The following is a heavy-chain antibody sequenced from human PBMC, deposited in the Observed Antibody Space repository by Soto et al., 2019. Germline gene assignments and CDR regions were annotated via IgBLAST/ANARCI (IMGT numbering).Heavy chain of an antibody. CDR2: ISSSSSYI. Sequence: AYGWIISSDKINCVRRVPGKALEWVSSISSSSSYIYYADSVKGRFTISRDNAKNSLYLQMNSLRAEDTAVYYCARKDHRDLHYFPARRTTDL. D-gene: IGHD1-1*01. CDR3: ARKDHRDLHYFPARRTTDL. V-gene: IGHV3-21*01. CDR1: GWIISSDK. J-gene: IGHJ2*01.